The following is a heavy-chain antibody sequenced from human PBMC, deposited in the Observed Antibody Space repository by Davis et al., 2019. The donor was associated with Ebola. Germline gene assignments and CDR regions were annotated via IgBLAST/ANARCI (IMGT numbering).Heavy chain of an antibody. CDR2: IIDNGGTT. Sequence: GESLKISCAASGFTFRNYAMSWVRQAPGKGLERVSNIIDNGGTTYYADSVRGRFTISRDNSKNTLYLQMNSLRAEDTAVYYCAKVVGGRGWVFDYWGQGTLVTVSS. CDR1: GFTFRNYA. CDR3: AKVVGGRGWVFDY. D-gene: IGHD6-19*01. V-gene: IGHV3-23*01. J-gene: IGHJ4*02.